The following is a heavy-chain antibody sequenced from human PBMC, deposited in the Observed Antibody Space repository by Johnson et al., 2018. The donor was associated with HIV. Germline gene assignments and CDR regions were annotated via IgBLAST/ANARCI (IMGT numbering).Heavy chain of an antibody. CDR2: ISYDGSNK. Sequence: QVQLVESGGGVVQPGRSLRLSCAASGFTFSSYAMHWVRQAPGKGLEWVAVISYDGSNKHYADSVKGRFTISRDSSKNTLYLQMNSLRAEDTAVYYCARTVYSTSYLDAFDIWGQGTMVTVSS. J-gene: IGHJ3*02. CDR1: GFTFSSYA. V-gene: IGHV3-30*04. CDR3: ARTVYSTSYLDAFDI. D-gene: IGHD2-2*01.